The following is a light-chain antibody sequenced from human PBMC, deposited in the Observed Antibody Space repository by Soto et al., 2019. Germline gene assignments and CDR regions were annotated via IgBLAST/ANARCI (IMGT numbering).Light chain of an antibody. Sequence: QSPLTQPASVSGSPGQSITISCTGTSSDVGGYKYVSWYQQHPGKGPKLMIYEVSKRPSGVSDRFSGSKSGNTASLTISGLQAEDESDYYCISYTSSNTYVFGTGTKVTVL. CDR1: SSDVGGYKY. CDR3: ISYTSSNTYV. V-gene: IGLV2-14*01. J-gene: IGLJ1*01. CDR2: EVS.